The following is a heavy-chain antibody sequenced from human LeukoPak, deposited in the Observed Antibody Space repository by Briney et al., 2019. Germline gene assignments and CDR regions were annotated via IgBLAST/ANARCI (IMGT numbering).Heavy chain of an antibody. Sequence: PGGSLRLSCAASGFTFSSYAMSWVRQAPEKGLEWVSAISGSCGSTYYADSVKGRFTISRDNSNNTLYLQMNSLRAEDTAVYYCVAAAGTYSNDAFDIWGQGTMVTVSS. V-gene: IGHV3-23*01. CDR1: GFTFSSYA. CDR3: VAAAGTYSNDAFDI. J-gene: IGHJ3*02. CDR2: ISGSCGST. D-gene: IGHD6-13*01.